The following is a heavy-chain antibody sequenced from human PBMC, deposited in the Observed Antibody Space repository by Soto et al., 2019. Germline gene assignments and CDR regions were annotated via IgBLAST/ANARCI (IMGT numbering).Heavy chain of an antibody. Sequence: PGESLKISCKGSGYSFTSYWIGWVRQMPGKGLEWMGIIYPGDSDTRYSPSFQGQVTISADKSISTAYLQWSSLKASDTAMYYCARSDGYNYNYYYGMDVWGQGTTVTVSS. V-gene: IGHV5-51*01. CDR2: IYPGDSDT. D-gene: IGHD5-12*01. CDR1: GYSFTSYW. J-gene: IGHJ6*02. CDR3: ARSDGYNYNYYYGMDV.